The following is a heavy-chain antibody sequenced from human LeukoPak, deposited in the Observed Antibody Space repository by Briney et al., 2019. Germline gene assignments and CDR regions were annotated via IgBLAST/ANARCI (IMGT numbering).Heavy chain of an antibody. V-gene: IGHV1-69*13. CDR2: IIPIFGTA. CDR1: GYTLTELS. D-gene: IGHD3-3*01. J-gene: IGHJ6*03. CDR3: ARDHHYDFWSGYYQHYYYYMDV. Sequence: GASVKVSCKVSGYTLTELSMHWVRQAPGQGLEWMGGIIPIFGTANYAQKFQGRVTITADESTSTAYMELSSLRSEDTAVYYCARDHHYDFWSGYYQHYYYYMDVWGKGTTVTVSS.